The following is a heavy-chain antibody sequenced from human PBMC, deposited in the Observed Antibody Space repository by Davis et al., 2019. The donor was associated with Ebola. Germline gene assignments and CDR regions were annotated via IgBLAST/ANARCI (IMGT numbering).Heavy chain of an antibody. CDR3: TREGTYSSSSGGWFDP. V-gene: IGHV1-8*03. CDR2: MNPNSGDT. Sequence: ASVKVSCKASGYSFTSFDINWVRQVTGQGLEWMGWMNPNSGDTGYAQQFQGRVTITRTTSISTVYMEVNSLRSEDTAVYYCTREGTYSSSSGGWFDPWGQGTLVTVSS. D-gene: IGHD6-6*01. J-gene: IGHJ5*02. CDR1: GYSFTSFD.